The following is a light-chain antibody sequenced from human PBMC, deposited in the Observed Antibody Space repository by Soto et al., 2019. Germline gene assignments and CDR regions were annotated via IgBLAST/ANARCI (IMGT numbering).Light chain of an antibody. CDR1: QGVLYSSNNKNY. CDR3: QQYYSTTTWT. V-gene: IGKV4-1*01. Sequence: DIVMTQSPDSLAVSLGERATINCKSSQGVLYSSNNKNYLAWYQQKPGQPPKLLIYWASTRESGVPDRFSGSGSGTDFTLTISSLQAEDVAVYYCQQYYSTTTWTFGRGTKVEIK. J-gene: IGKJ1*01. CDR2: WAS.